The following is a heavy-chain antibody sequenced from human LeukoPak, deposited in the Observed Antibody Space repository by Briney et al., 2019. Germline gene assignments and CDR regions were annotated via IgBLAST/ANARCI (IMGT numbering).Heavy chain of an antibody. CDR1: GFTFDDYG. CDR2: ISWNSGTV. J-gene: IGHJ4*02. D-gene: IGHD6-19*01. V-gene: IGHV3-9*01. Sequence: PGGSLRLSCAASGFTFDDYGMHWVRQAPGKGLEWVSGISWNSGTVVYADSVRGRFTISRDNAKNSVYLQMNSPKAEDTALYYCAKGGYSSGWYGDHWGQGTLVTVSS. CDR3: AKGGYSSGWYGDH.